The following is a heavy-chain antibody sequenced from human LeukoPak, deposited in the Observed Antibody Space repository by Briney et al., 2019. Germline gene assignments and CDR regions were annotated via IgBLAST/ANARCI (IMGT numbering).Heavy chain of an antibody. V-gene: IGHV3-23*01. Sequence: GGSLRLSCAASGFTVSSYWMSWVRQAPGKGLEWVSAITGSGGSTYYADSVKGRFTISTDNSKNKLYLQINSLRVEDTAVYYCARDQLGAVLYFDYWGQGALVTVSS. CDR1: GFTVSSYW. CDR3: ARDQLGAVLYFDY. D-gene: IGHD1-1*01. CDR2: ITGSGGST. J-gene: IGHJ4*02.